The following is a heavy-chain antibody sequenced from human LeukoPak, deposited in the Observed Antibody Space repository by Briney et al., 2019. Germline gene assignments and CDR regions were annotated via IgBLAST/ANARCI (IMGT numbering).Heavy chain of an antibody. CDR3: AREGYYYGSGSYPDAFDI. D-gene: IGHD3-10*01. CDR1: GFTFSSYS. CDR2: ISSSSSYI. Sequence: GGSLRLSCAASGFTFSSYSMTWVRQAPGKGLEWVSSISSSSSYIYYAASVKGRFTISRDNAKNSLYLQMNSLRAEDTAVYYCAREGYYYGSGSYPDAFDIWGQGTMVTVSS. J-gene: IGHJ3*02. V-gene: IGHV3-21*01.